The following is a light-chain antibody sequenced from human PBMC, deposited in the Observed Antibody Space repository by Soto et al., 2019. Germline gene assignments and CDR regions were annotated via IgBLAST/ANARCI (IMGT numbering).Light chain of an antibody. V-gene: IGLV4-69*01. CDR2: LNSDGSH. CDR3: QTWGTGTSVV. J-gene: IGLJ2*01. Sequence: QLVLTQSPSASASLGASVKLTCTLSSGHSSYAIAWHQQQPEKGPRYLMKLNSDGSHNKGDGIPDCFSGSSSGAERYLTISSLQSEDGADYYCQTWGTGTSVVFGGGTKLTVL. CDR1: SGHSSYA.